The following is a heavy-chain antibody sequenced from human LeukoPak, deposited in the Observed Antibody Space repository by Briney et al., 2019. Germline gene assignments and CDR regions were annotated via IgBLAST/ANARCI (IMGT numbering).Heavy chain of an antibody. J-gene: IGHJ4*02. D-gene: IGHD2-8*01. CDR2: VHYSGGA. CDR3: AREYCTTTCYFDY. CDR1: GDSISSHY. V-gene: IGHV4-59*11. Sequence: PSETLSLTCTVSGDSISSHYWSWIRQSPGKGLEWIGYVHYSGGATYNPSLKSRVTISVATSKTQFSLKLSSVTAADTAVYCCAREYCTTTCYFDYWGQGMLVTVSS.